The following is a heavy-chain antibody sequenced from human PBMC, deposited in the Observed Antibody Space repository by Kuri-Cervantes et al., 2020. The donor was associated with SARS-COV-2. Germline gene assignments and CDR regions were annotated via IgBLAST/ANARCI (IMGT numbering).Heavy chain of an antibody. J-gene: IGHJ6*02. V-gene: IGHV1-2*02. CDR3: AKESPSYCSSTSPSYCYYGMDV. CDR1: GYTFTGYS. CDR2: INPNSGGT. Sequence: ASVKVSCKASGYTFTGYSMDWVRQAPGQGLEWMGWINPNSGGTNYAQKFQGRVTMTRDTSISTAYMELSRLRSDDTAVYYCAKESPSYCSSTSPSYCYYGMDVWGQGTTVTVSS. D-gene: IGHD2-2*01.